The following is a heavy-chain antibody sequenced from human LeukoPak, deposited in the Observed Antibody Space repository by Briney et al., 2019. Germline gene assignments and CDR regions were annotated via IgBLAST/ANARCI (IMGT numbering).Heavy chain of an antibody. CDR2: ISYNGTS. CDR3: SKGFEDWGGADF. Sequence: SETLSLTCDVSNVPVTTSGYHWAWIPQPPGGGLKWIASISYNGTSYYTPSLRSRVNIFVDTAKNQVSVTLRSVAARDTAVYYCSKGFEDWGGADFWGQGALVTVSS. CDR1: NVPVTTSGYH. D-gene: IGHD3-10*01. V-gene: IGHV4-39*01. J-gene: IGHJ4*02.